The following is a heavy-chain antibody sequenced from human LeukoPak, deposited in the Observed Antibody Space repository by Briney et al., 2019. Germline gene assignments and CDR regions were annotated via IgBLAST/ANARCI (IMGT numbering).Heavy chain of an antibody. D-gene: IGHD1-26*01. V-gene: IGHV3-11*01. CDR3: ARGEWELPHDY. Sequence: GGSLRLSCAASGFTFSDYYMSWIRQAPGKGLEWVSYISSSGSTIYYADSAKGRFTISRDNAKNSLYLQMNSLRAEDTAVYHCARGEWELPHDYWGQGTLVTVSS. J-gene: IGHJ4*02. CDR2: ISSSGSTI. CDR1: GFTFSDYY.